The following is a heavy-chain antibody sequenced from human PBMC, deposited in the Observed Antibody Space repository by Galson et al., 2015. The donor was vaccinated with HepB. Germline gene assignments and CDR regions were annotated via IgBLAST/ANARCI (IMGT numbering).Heavy chain of an antibody. CDR2: INWNGGST. D-gene: IGHD3-10*01. CDR1: GFTFDDYG. V-gene: IGHV3-20*04. CDR3: ARDLTLSSGRFFDY. Sequence: SLRLSCAASGFTFDDYGMSWVRQAPGKGLEWVSGINWNGGSTGYADSVKGRFTISRDNAKNSLYLQMNSLRAEDTALYYCARDLTLSSGRFFDYWGQGTLVTVSS. J-gene: IGHJ4*02.